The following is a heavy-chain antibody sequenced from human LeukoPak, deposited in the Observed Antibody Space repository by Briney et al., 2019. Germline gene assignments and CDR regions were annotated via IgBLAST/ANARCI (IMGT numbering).Heavy chain of an antibody. CDR1: GYTFTGYY. CDR3: ARDWIAAAGTTYYYYGMDV. V-gene: IGHV1-2*02. D-gene: IGHD6-13*01. Sequence: GASVTVSCKASGYTFTGYYMHWVRQAPGQGLEWMGWINPNSGGTNYAQKFQGRVTMTRDTSINTAYMELSRLRSEDTAVYYCARDWIAAAGTTYYYYGMDVWGQGTTVTVSS. CDR2: INPNSGGT. J-gene: IGHJ6*02.